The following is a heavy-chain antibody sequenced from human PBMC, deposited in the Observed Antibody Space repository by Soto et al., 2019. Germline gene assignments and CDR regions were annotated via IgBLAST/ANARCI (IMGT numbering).Heavy chain of an antibody. CDR2: IYYDGNT. V-gene: IGHV4-39*01. D-gene: IGHD6-6*01. Sequence: QLQLQESGPGLVKPSETLSLTCTVSGGSITSSSHYWGWIRQPPGKGLECIGNIYYDGNTYYNPSLKSRVSISLDTSKNQFSLRLNSVTAADTAVYYCARSSITPRLFMYPFDYWCQGTLVTVSS. CDR3: ARSSITPRLFMYPFDY. CDR1: GGSITSSSHY. J-gene: IGHJ4*02.